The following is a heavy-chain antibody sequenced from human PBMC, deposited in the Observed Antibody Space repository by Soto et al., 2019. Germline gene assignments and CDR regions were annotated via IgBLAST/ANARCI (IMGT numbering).Heavy chain of an antibody. CDR1: GGSISSSSYY. CDR2: IYYSGST. V-gene: IGHV4-39*01. J-gene: IGHJ4*02. CDR3: ASVLNSSGWLIFDY. Sequence: SETLSLTCTVSGGSISSSSYYWGWIRQPPGKGLEWIGSIYYSGSTYYNPSLKSRVTISVDTSKNQFSLKLSSVTAADTAVYYCASVLNSSGWLIFDYWGQGTLVTVSS. D-gene: IGHD6-19*01.